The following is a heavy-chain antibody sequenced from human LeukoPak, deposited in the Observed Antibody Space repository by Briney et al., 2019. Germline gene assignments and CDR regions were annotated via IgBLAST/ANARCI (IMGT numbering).Heavy chain of an antibody. CDR3: ALLLGQQPFTHDY. V-gene: IGHV3-30*03. CDR2: ISYDGSNK. D-gene: IGHD6-13*01. Sequence: GGSLRLSCAASGFTFSSYGMHWVRQAPGKGLEWVAVISYDGSNKYYADSVKGRFTISRDNSKNTLYLQMNSLRAEDTAVYYCALLLGQQPFTHDYWGQGTLVTVSS. CDR1: GFTFSSYG. J-gene: IGHJ4*02.